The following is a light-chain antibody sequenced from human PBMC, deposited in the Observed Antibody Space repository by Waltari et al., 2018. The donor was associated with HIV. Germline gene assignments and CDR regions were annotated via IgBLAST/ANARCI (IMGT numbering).Light chain of an antibody. CDR1: SNEVWHYNL. J-gene: IGLJ1*01. CDR3: GSYEGSNAYV. CDR2: EVS. V-gene: IGLV2-23*02. Sequence: QSAMTQPASVSGSPGQSIAIPCTGTSNEVWHYNLVSWYKQDPGKAPTVMIDEVSKRPLGVSNRFSGSKSGNTASLTIAGLQAEDEADYYCGSYEGSNAYVFGIGTKVTVL.